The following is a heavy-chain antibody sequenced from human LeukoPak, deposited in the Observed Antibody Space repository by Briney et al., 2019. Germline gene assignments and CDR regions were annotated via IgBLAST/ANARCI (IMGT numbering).Heavy chain of an antibody. V-gene: IGHV3-7*01. CDR2: INQDGSEK. J-gene: IGHJ6*02. CDR1: GFTVRSNN. Sequence: GGPLRLSCAASGFTVRSNNMIWVGKAPGKGLEWVANINQDGSEKYYVDSVKGRFTISRDNAKNSLYLQVNSLRAEDTAVYYCARGASAWDVWGQGTTVTVSS. CDR3: ARGASAWDV. D-gene: IGHD6-6*01.